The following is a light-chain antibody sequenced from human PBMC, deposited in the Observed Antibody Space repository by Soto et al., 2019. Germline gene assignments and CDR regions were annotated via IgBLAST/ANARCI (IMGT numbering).Light chain of an antibody. CDR1: QSVSHNH. Sequence: EIVLTQSPGTLSLSPGERATLSCRASQSVSHNHLAWYQQKPGQAPRLLIYVASNRATAFPDRFSGSGSGTDFTLTISRLEPEDVAFYYCQDYGSSPYTFGQGTKLEIK. CDR3: QDYGSSPYT. J-gene: IGKJ2*01. CDR2: VAS. V-gene: IGKV3-20*01.